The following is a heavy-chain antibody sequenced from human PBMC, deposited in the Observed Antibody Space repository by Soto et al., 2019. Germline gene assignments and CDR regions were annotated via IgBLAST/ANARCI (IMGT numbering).Heavy chain of an antibody. D-gene: IGHD3-22*01. Sequence: GESLKISCNGSGYSFTIYWIGWVRQMPGKGLEWMGIIYPGDSDTRYSPSFQGQVTISADKSISTAYLQWSSLKASDTAMYYCARLVYYDSSGYWAPFMDVWGQGTTVTVSS. J-gene: IGHJ6*02. CDR1: GYSFTIYW. CDR3: ARLVYYDSSGYWAPFMDV. V-gene: IGHV5-51*01. CDR2: IYPGDSDT.